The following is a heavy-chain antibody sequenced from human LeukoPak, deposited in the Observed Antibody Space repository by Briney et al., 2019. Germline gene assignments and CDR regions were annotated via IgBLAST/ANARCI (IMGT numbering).Heavy chain of an antibody. J-gene: IGHJ4*02. CDR1: GFTFSSYA. CDR2: ISFDGSDK. CDR3: ARIWTLGYCSSTSCLSNFDY. Sequence: GRSLRLSCAAFGFTFSSYAMHWVHQAPGKGLEWVSVISFDGSDKYYADSVKGRFTISRDNSKNTLYLQMNSLRAEDTAVYYCARIWTLGYCSSTSCLSNFDYWGQGTLVTVSS. D-gene: IGHD2-2*01. V-gene: IGHV3-30-3*01.